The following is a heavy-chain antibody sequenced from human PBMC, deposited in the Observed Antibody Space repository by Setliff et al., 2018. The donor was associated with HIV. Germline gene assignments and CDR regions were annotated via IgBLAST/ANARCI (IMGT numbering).Heavy chain of an antibody. Sequence: SETLSLTCAVSGGSISTNSWWTWVRQSPGKGLEWIGDIYHSGTTNYNPSLKSRVTISVDKSKNQISLKMTSVTAADTAVYYCTSGEPYYYDSTGYSGNYFDYWGQGTLVTVSS. D-gene: IGHD3-22*01. V-gene: IGHV4-4*02. CDR2: IYHSGTT. CDR1: GGSISTNSW. CDR3: TSGEPYYYDSTGYSGNYFDY. J-gene: IGHJ4*02.